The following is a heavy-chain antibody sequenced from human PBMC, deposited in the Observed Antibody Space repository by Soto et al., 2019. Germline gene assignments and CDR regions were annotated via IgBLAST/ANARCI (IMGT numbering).Heavy chain of an antibody. CDR3: ARGTHYDSSGYSYYFDY. V-gene: IGHV4-59*01. J-gene: IGHJ4*02. CDR2: IYYSGST. CDR1: GGSISSYY. D-gene: IGHD3-22*01. Sequence: ASETLSLTCTVSGGSISSYYWSWIRQPPGRGLEWIGYIYYSGSTNCNPSLKSRVTISVDTSKNQFSLKLSSVTAADTAVYYCARGTHYDSSGYSYYFDYWGQGTLVTVS.